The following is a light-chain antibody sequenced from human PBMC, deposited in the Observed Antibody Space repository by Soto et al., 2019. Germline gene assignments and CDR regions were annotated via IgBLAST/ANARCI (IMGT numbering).Light chain of an antibody. J-gene: IGKJ2*01. Sequence: DIQMTQSPSSLSASVGDRVTITCRASQSISSYLNWYQQKPGKAPKLLIYAASSLQSGVPSRFSGSGSGTDFTLIISILQPEYFATYYCQQSYSTPPTFGQGTQLEIK. CDR1: QSISSY. V-gene: IGKV1-39*01. CDR2: AAS. CDR3: QQSYSTPPT.